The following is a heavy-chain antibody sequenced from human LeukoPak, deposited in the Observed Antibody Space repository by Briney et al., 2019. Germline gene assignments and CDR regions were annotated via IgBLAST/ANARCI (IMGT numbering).Heavy chain of an antibody. Sequence: PGGSLRLSCAASGFTFSSYAMHWVRQAPGKGLEWVAVISYDGSNKYYADSVKGRFTISRDNSKNTPYLQMNSLRAEDTAVYYCARSEYYYGSGSLPAAYWGQGTLVTVSS. CDR1: GFTFSSYA. D-gene: IGHD3-10*01. CDR3: ARSEYYYGSGSLPAAY. J-gene: IGHJ4*02. V-gene: IGHV3-30*04. CDR2: ISYDGSNK.